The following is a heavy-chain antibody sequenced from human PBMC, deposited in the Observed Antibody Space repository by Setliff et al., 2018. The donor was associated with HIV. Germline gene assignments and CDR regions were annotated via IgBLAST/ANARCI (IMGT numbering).Heavy chain of an antibody. CDR1: GGSIRSGSYY. Sequence: SETLSLTCTVSGGSIRSGSYYWTWIRQPAGKGLEWIGHISTSGSTNYNPSLKSRVTISVDPSKNQFSLRLSSVTAADTAVYYCARLDYSNYYSNYIDVWGEGTMVTVSS. V-gene: IGHV4-61*09. CDR2: ISTSGST. D-gene: IGHD4-4*01. CDR3: ARLDYSNYYSNYIDV. J-gene: IGHJ6*03.